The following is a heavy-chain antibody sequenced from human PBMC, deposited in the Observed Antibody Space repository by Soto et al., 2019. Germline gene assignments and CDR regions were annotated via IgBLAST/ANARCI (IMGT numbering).Heavy chain of an antibody. CDR2: IYHSGST. D-gene: IGHD6-13*01. Sequence: QLQLQESGSGLVKPSQTLSLTCAVSGGSISSGGYSWSWIRQPPGKGLEWIGYIYHSGSTYYNPSPKSRVTISVDRSKNQFSLKLISVTAADTAVYYCARFLYSSSPQLNWFDPWGQGTLVTVSS. CDR1: GGSISSGGYS. CDR3: ARFLYSSSPQLNWFDP. J-gene: IGHJ5*02. V-gene: IGHV4-30-2*01.